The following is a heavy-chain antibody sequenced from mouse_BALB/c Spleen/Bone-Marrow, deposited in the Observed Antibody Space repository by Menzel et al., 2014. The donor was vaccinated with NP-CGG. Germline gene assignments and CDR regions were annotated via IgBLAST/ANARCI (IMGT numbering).Heavy chain of an antibody. V-gene: IGHV3-8*02. D-gene: IGHD1-2*01. CDR2: ITYSGNT. CDR1: GDSITSGY. Sequence: EVQLQQSGPSLVKPSQTPSLTCSVTGDSITSGYWNWIRKFPGNKLEYMGYITYSGNTYYNPSLISRISITRDTSKNQYYLQLNSVTTEDTATYYCTRDYYGPWGQGTTLTVSS. CDR3: TRDYYGP. J-gene: IGHJ2*01.